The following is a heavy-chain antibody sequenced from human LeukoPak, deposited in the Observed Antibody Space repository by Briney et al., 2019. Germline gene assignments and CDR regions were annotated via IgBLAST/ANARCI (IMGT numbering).Heavy chain of an antibody. V-gene: IGHV5-51*01. CDR3: ARLRRLGGDWD. Sequence: GASLKISCKGSGYSFTSYWIGWVRPMPGKGLEWMGIIYPGDSDTRYSPSFHGQVTISADKSISTASLQWSSLKASDTAMYYCARLRRLGGDWDWGQGTLVTVSS. D-gene: IGHD2-21*02. J-gene: IGHJ4*02. CDR2: IYPGDSDT. CDR1: GYSFTSYW.